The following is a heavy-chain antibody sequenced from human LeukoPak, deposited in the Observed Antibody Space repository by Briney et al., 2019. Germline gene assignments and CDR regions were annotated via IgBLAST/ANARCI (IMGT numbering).Heavy chain of an antibody. CDR1: GGSISSSSYY. V-gene: IGHV4-39*01. J-gene: IGHJ4*02. D-gene: IGHD5-18*01. Sequence: KPSETLSLTCTVSGGSISSSSYYWGWIRQPPGKGLEWIGRIYYSGSTYYNPSLKSRVTIPADTSKNQFSLKLSSVTAADTAVYYCARLGYSYGQVDYWGQGTLVTVSS. CDR3: ARLGYSYGQVDY. CDR2: IYYSGST.